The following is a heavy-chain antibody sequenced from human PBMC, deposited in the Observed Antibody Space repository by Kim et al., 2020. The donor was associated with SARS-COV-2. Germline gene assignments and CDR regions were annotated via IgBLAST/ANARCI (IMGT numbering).Heavy chain of an antibody. V-gene: IGHV3-30*01. CDR3: ARDSPGSGSVPNYYFDY. Sequence: VKGRFTISRDNSKNTLYLQMNSLRAEDTAVYYCARDSPGSGSVPNYYFDYWGQGTLVTVSS. D-gene: IGHD3-10*01. J-gene: IGHJ4*02.